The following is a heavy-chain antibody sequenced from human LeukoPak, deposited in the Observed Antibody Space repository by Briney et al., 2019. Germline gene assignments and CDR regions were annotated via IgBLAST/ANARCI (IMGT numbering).Heavy chain of an antibody. V-gene: IGHV3-20*04. CDR1: GFTFDDYG. CDR2: INWDGGST. D-gene: IGHD1-1*01. CDR3: ARDLSDNWYTFGF. J-gene: IGHJ4*02. Sequence: PGGSLRLSCEDSGFTFDDYGMSWVRQAPGKGLEWVSGINWDGGSTFYADSVKGRFTISRDNAKNSLYLQMNRLRAEDTALYYCARDLSDNWYTFGFWGQGTLVTVSS.